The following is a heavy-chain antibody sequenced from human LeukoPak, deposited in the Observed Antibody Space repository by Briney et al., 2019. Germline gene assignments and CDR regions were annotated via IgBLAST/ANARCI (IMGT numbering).Heavy chain of an antibody. CDR2: ISSGSSAI. V-gene: IGHV3-21*01. Sequence: PGGSLRLSCEASGFTFTTYSMTWVRQAPGKGLEWVSIISSGSSAIFSADALKGRFTISRDDAKNLLYLDMNGLRAEDTAVYYCARDPGVDCGGDCYPTWGQGTLVTVSS. CDR3: ARDPGVDCGGDCYPT. CDR1: GFTFTTYS. J-gene: IGHJ1*01. D-gene: IGHD2-21*02.